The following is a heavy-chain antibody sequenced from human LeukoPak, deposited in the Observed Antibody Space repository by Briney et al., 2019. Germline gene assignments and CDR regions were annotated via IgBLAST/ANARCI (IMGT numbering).Heavy chain of an antibody. D-gene: IGHD2-15*01. CDR1: GGSISSYY. CDR2: IYYSGST. J-gene: IGHJ3*02. CDR3: ARDSGGTVSGAFDI. Sequence: TASETLSLTCTVSGGSISSYYWSWIRQPPGKGLEWIGYIYYSGSTNYNPSLKSRVTISVDTSKNQFSLKLSSVTAADTAVYYCARDSGGTVSGAFDIWGQGAMVTVSS. V-gene: IGHV4-59*01.